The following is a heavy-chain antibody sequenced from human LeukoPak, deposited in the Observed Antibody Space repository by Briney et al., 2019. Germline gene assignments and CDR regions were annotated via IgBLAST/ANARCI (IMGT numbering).Heavy chain of an antibody. D-gene: IGHD3-22*01. CDR2: ISAYNGNT. Sequence: ASVKVSCKASGYTFTSYGISWVRQAPGQGLEWMGWISAYNGNTNYAQKLQGRVTMTTDTSTSTAYMELRSLRSDDTAVYYCARDPRTAYYDSSGYYYPPARYEAYFGYWGQGTLVTVSS. CDR1: GYTFTSYG. CDR3: ARDPRTAYYDSSGYYYPPARYEAYFGY. V-gene: IGHV1-18*01. J-gene: IGHJ4*02.